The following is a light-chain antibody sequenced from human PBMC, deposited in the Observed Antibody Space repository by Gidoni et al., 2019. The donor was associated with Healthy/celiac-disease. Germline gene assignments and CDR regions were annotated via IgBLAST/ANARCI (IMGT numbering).Light chain of an antibody. J-gene: IGKJ1*01. CDR3: QQYNNWPLT. Sequence: EIVMTQSPATLSMSPGERATLSCRASKSVSSNLAWYQQKPGQAPRLLSYGASTRAIGIPASCSGSGSGTEFTLTSRSLQSEDVAVYYYQQYNNWPLTFGQGTKVEIK. CDR2: GAS. CDR1: KSVSSN. V-gene: IGKV3-15*01.